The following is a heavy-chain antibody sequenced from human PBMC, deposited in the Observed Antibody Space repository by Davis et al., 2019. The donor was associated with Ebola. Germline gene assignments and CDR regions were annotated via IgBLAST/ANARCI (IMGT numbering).Heavy chain of an antibody. Sequence: SETLSLTCTVSGGSISSSSYYWSWIRQPPGKGLEWIGYIYYSGSTNYNPSLKSRVTISVDTSKNQFSLKLSSVTAADTAVYYCARRSGWPLFDYWGQGTLVTVSS. CDR2: IYYSGST. CDR1: GGSISSSSYY. V-gene: IGHV4-61*05. D-gene: IGHD6-19*01. CDR3: ARRSGWPLFDY. J-gene: IGHJ4*02.